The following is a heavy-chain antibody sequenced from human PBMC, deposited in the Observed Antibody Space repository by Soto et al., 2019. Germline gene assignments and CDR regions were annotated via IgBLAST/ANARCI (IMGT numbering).Heavy chain of an antibody. CDR2: INSEGSST. V-gene: IGHV3-74*01. Sequence: EVQLVESGGGLVQPGWSLRLSCAAAGFTFSNHWMHWVRQAPGRGLVWVSRINSEGSSTFYADSVKGRFTISRDNAKNTVYLQMNSLRGDDTGVYYCARGIQWRYGMDVWGQGTTVTVSS. J-gene: IGHJ6*02. D-gene: IGHD5-12*01. CDR1: GFTFSNHW. CDR3: ARGIQWRYGMDV.